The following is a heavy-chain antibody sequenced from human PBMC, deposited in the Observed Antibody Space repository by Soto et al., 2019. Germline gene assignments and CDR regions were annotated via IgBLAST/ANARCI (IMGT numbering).Heavy chain of an antibody. CDR1: GFTFSSYG. J-gene: IGHJ3*02. CDR2: IWYDGSNK. Sequence: GGSLRLSCAASGFTFSSYGMHWVRQAPGKGLEWVAVIWYDGSNKYYADSVKGRFTISRDNSKNTLYLQMNSLRAEDTAVYYCARDPTAAAGTLDIWGQGTMVTVSS. CDR3: ARDPTAAAGTLDI. D-gene: IGHD6-13*01. V-gene: IGHV3-33*01.